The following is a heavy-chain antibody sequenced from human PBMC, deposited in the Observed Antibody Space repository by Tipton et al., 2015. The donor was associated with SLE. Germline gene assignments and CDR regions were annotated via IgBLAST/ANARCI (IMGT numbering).Heavy chain of an antibody. J-gene: IGHJ4*02. CDR3: ARVITSCFFDY. CDR1: GGSFSGYY. V-gene: IGHV4-34*01. D-gene: IGHD2-2*01. CDR2: INHSGST. Sequence: TLSLTCAVYGGSFSGYYWSWIRQPPGKGLEWIGEINHSGSTNYNPSLKSRVTISVDTSKNQFSLKLSSVTAADTAVYYCARVITSCFFDYWGQGTLVTVSS.